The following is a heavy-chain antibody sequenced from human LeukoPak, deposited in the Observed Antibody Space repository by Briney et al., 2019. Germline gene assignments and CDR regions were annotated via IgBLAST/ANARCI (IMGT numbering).Heavy chain of an antibody. J-gene: IGHJ3*02. D-gene: IGHD6-13*01. Sequence: SETLSLTCTVSGGSISSSSYYWGWIRQPPGKGLEWIGSIYYSGSTYYNPSLKSRVTISVDTSKNQFSLKLSSVTAVDTAVYYCAGTYSLYDAFDIWGQGTMVTVSS. CDR1: GGSISSSSYY. CDR3: AGTYSLYDAFDI. CDR2: IYYSGST. V-gene: IGHV4-39*01.